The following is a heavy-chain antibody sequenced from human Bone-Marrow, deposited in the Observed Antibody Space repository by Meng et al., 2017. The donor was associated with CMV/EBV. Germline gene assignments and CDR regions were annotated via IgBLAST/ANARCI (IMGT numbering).Heavy chain of an antibody. D-gene: IGHD3-16*02. V-gene: IGHV3-7*01. Sequence: GESLKISCAVSGFSFNDYGMHWVRQTPGKGLEWVANIKQDGSKKCYVDSVKARFNISRDKAKNSPSLQMNSLRAEDTAVYYCARLSPYWGQGTLVTVSS. J-gene: IGHJ4*02. CDR3: ARLSPY. CDR1: GFSFNDYG. CDR2: IKQDGSKK.